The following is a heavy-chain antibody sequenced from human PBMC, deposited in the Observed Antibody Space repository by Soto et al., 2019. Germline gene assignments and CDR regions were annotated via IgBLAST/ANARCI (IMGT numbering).Heavy chain of an antibody. D-gene: IGHD3-3*01. CDR2: IYYSGST. CDR1: GGSISSSSYY. CDR3: ARLYYDFWSGYSLDYYYYYMDV. J-gene: IGHJ6*03. Sequence: SETLSLTCTVSGGSISSSSYYWGWIRQPPGKGLEWIGSIYYSGSTYYNPSLKSRVTISVDTSKNQFSLKLSSVTAADTAVYYCARLYYDFWSGYSLDYYYYYMDVWGKGTTVTVSS. V-gene: IGHV4-39*01.